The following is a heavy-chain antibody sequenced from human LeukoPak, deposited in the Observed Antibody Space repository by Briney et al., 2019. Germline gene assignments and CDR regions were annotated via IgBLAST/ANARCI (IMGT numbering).Heavy chain of an antibody. Sequence: GGSLKLSCAASGFTFSGSAMHWVRQASGKGLEWVGRIRSKANSYATAYAASVKGRFTISRDDSKNTAYLQMNSLKTEDTAVYYCTRTLGGTASYSSGWLQHDAFDIWGQGTMVTVSS. CDR1: GFTFSGSA. D-gene: IGHD6-19*01. CDR2: IRSKANSYAT. CDR3: TRTLGGTASYSSGWLQHDAFDI. V-gene: IGHV3-73*01. J-gene: IGHJ3*02.